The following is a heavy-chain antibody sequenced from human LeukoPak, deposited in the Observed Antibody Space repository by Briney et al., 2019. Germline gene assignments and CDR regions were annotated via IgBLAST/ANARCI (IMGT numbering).Heavy chain of an antibody. CDR2: IYTSGST. D-gene: IGHD6-13*01. V-gene: IGHV4-61*02. J-gene: IGHJ3*02. Sequence: SETLSLTCTVSGGSISSGDYYWSWIRQPAGKGLEWIGRIYTSGSTNYNPSLKSRVTMSVDTSKNQFSLKLSSVTAADTAVYYCARSLSSSWCDAFDIWGQGTMVTVSS. CDR3: ARSLSSSWCDAFDI. CDR1: GGSISSGDYY.